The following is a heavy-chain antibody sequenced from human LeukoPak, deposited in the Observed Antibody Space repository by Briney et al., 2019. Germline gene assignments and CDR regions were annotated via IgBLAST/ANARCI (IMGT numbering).Heavy chain of an antibody. CDR2: INHSGGT. CDR1: GGSFSGYY. D-gene: IGHD3-22*01. V-gene: IGHV4-34*01. CDR3: ARGRFYYYDSSGVTRPNWFDP. Sequence: SETLSLTCAVYGGSFSGYYWSWIRQPPGKGLEWIGEINHSGGTNYNPSLKSRVTISVDTSKNQFSLKLSSVTAADTAVYYCARGRFYYYDSSGVTRPNWFDPWGQGTLVTVSS. J-gene: IGHJ5*02.